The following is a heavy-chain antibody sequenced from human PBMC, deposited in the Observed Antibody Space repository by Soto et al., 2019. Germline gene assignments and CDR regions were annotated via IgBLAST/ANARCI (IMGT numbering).Heavy chain of an antibody. CDR3: ARSQGSSTSLEIYYYYYYGMDV. CDR1: GGTFSSYA. Sequence: QVQLVQSGAEVKKPGSSVKVSCKASGGTFSSYAISWVRQAPGQGLEWMGGIITIPGTATYAQKFQGRVTITADESTSTAYMELSSLRSEDTAVYYCARSQGSSTSLEIYYYYYYGMDVWGQGTTVTVSS. D-gene: IGHD2-2*01. V-gene: IGHV1-69*01. CDR2: IITIPGTA. J-gene: IGHJ6*02.